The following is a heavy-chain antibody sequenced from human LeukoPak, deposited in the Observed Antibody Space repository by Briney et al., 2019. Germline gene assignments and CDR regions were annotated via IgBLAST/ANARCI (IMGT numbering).Heavy chain of an antibody. Sequence: ASVKVSCKASGYTFTSYAMNWVRQAPGQGLEWMGWISAYNGNTNYAQKLQGRVTMTTDTSTSTAYMELRSLRSDDTAVYCCARGVVPAAAYYYYYMDVWGKGTTVTVSS. J-gene: IGHJ6*03. D-gene: IGHD2-2*01. CDR2: ISAYNGNT. CDR1: GYTFTSYA. V-gene: IGHV1-18*01. CDR3: ARGVVPAAAYYYYYMDV.